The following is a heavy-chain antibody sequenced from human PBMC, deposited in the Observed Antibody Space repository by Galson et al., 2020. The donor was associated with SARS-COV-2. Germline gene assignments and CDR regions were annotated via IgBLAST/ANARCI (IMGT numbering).Heavy chain of an antibody. CDR3: AKETVDYTSSYFDY. D-gene: IGHD6-6*01. J-gene: IGHJ4*02. V-gene: IGHV3-30*04. CDR1: GFTFSTYA. CDR2: ISYDGNNE. Sequence: GESLKISCAASGFTFSTYAMHWVRQAPGRGLEGLAIISYDGNNEYVDSVKGRFTISRDNSKNTLYLQMNSLRPEDTAVYYCAKETVDYTSSYFDYWGQGTLVTVSS.